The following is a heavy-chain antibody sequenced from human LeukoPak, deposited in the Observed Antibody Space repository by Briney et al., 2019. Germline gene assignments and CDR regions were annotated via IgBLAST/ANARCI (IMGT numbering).Heavy chain of an antibody. CDR1: GGSISSYH. CDR2: MYNSGTT. CDR3: ARDSGVGATGGDYFDY. V-gene: IGHV4-4*08. J-gene: IGHJ4*02. Sequence: PSETLSLTCTVSGGSISSYHWTWLRQRPEKGLEWIGYMYNSGTTNYNPSLKSRVTISLDTSKNEVSLKLNSVTAADTAVYYCARDSGVGATGGDYFDYWGQGTLVTVSS. D-gene: IGHD1-26*01.